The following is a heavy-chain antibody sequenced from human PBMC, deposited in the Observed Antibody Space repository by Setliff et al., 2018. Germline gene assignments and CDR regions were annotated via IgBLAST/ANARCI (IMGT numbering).Heavy chain of an antibody. J-gene: IGHJ6*03. Sequence: ASVKVSCKASADTFSRYDITWVRQAPGQGLEWMGWISPYNGKTEHAQMFQGRVTMATDRTTNTAYMELRSLKSDDTAVYYCARGSRSWGPRDYYYMDVWGQGTTVTV. CDR3: ARGSRSWGPRDYYYMDV. D-gene: IGHD2-2*01. CDR1: ADTFSRYD. CDR2: ISPYNGKT. V-gene: IGHV1-18*01.